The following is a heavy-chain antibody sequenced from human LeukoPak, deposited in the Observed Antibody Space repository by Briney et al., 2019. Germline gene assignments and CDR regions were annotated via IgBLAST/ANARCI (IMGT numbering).Heavy chain of an antibody. V-gene: IGHV3-7*01. J-gene: IGHJ4*02. CDR1: GFSVSGYW. CDR2: IKQVGSEK. CDR3: AREWQGGIAAAGARIEGDY. Sequence: GGSLRLSCAVSGFSVSGYWMTWVRQAPGKGLEWVANIKQVGSEKNYGDSEKGRFTISRDNAENSLFLQMNSLRVEDTAVYYCAREWQGGIAAAGARIEGDYWGQGTLVGVSS. D-gene: IGHD6-13*01.